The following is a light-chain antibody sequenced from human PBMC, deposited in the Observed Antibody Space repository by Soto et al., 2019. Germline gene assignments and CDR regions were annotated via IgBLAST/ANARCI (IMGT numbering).Light chain of an antibody. J-gene: IGKJ4*01. CDR2: GAS. CDR1: QSLSSRY. V-gene: IGKV3-20*01. CDR3: QQYSSSPPT. Sequence: EIVLTQSPGTLSLSTGDRATLSCRASQSLSSRYLAWYRQKPGQAPRLLIYGASNRATGIPDRFSGSGSGTDFTLTISRLEPDDFAVYYCQQYSSSPPTFGGGTKVEIK.